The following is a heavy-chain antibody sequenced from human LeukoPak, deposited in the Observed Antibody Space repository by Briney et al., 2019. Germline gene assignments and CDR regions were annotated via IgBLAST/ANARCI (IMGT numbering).Heavy chain of an antibody. D-gene: IGHD6-19*01. CDR2: ISSSSSTI. Sequence: GGSLRLSCAASGFTFDDKSMHWVRQAPGKGLEWVSYISSSSSTIYYADSVKGRFTISRDNAKNSLYLQMNSLRAEDTAVYYCARDPIAVAGTGAFDIWGQGTMVTVSS. V-gene: IGHV3-48*01. J-gene: IGHJ3*02. CDR3: ARDPIAVAGTGAFDI. CDR1: GFTFDDKS.